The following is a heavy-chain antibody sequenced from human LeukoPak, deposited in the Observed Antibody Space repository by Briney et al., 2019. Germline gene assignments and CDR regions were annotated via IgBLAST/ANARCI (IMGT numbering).Heavy chain of an antibody. CDR2: IYYSGST. D-gene: IGHD6-13*01. CDR1: GGSVSSGSYY. Sequence: SETLSLTCTVSGGSVSSGSYYWRWIRQPPGKGLEWIGYIYYSGSTNYNPSLKSRVTISVDTSKNQFSLKLSSVTAADTAVYYYAREIAGLLDYWGQGTLVTVSS. V-gene: IGHV4-61*01. CDR3: AREIAGLLDY. J-gene: IGHJ4*02.